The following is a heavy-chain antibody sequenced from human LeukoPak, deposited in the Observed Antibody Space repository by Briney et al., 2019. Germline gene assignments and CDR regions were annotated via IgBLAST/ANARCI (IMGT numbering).Heavy chain of an antibody. CDR2: IYYSGST. D-gene: IGHD3-16*02. V-gene: IGHV4-59*01. J-gene: IGHJ5*02. CDR3: ARDRWQNWFDP. Sequence: SETLSLTCTVSGGSISNSYWSWIRQPPGKGRDWIGYIYYSGSTNYNPSLKSRATISVDTSKNQFSLKLGSVTAADTAVYYCARDRWQNWFDPWGQGTLVTVSS. CDR1: GGSISNSY.